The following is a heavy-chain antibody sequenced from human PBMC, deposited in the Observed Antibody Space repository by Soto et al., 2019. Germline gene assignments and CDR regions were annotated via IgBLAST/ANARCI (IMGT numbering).Heavy chain of an antibody. D-gene: IGHD4-17*01. CDR1: GFSLTTSGVG. Sequence: QITLKESGPTLVKPTQTLTLTCTFSGFSLTTSGVGVGWIRQPPGKALEWLALIYWDDDKRYSPSLKSRLTITKDTSQNQVVLSMINMDPVDTATYFCAHRRERSDYGDYHWFDPWGQGTLVTVSS. CDR2: IYWDDDK. V-gene: IGHV2-5*02. J-gene: IGHJ5*02. CDR3: AHRRERSDYGDYHWFDP.